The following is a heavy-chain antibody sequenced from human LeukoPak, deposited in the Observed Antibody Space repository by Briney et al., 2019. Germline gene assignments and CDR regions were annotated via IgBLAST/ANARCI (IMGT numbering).Heavy chain of an antibody. CDR3: ARQSGFLSTFDY. D-gene: IGHD5/OR15-5a*01. CDR2: IYTSGST. Sequence: SETLSLTCTVSGGSISSGSYYWSWIRQPAGKGLEWIGRIYTSGSTSYNPSLKSRVTISVDTSKNQFSVKLTSVTAADTAVYYCARQSGFLSTFDYWGQGTLVTVSS. J-gene: IGHJ4*02. V-gene: IGHV4-61*02. CDR1: GGSISSGSYY.